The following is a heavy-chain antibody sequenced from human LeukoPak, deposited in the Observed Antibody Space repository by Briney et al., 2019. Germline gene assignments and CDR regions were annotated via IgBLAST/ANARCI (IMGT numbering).Heavy chain of an antibody. CDR1: GGSFSGYY. CDR3: ARLGYDSSGY. D-gene: IGHD3-22*01. CDR2: INHSGST. J-gene: IGHJ4*02. V-gene: IGHV4-34*01. Sequence: SETLSLTCAVYGGSFSGYYWSWIRQPPGKGLEWIGEINHSGSTNYNPFLKSRVTISVDTSKNQFSLKLSSVTAADTAVYYCARLGYDSSGYWGQGTLVTVSS.